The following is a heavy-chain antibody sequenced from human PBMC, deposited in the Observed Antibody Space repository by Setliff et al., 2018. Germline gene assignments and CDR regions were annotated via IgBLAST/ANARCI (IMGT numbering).Heavy chain of an antibody. J-gene: IGHJ4*02. CDR2: MNPNSDNT. Sequence: GASVKVSCKASGYTFTSHDINWVRQATGQELEWMGWMNPNSDNTGYAQKFQGRVTMTRNTSISTAYMELSSLRSEDTAVYYCARGLKLRYFDWPIDYWGQGTLVTVSS. CDR1: GYTFTSHD. V-gene: IGHV1-8*01. D-gene: IGHD3-9*01. CDR3: ARGLKLRYFDWPIDY.